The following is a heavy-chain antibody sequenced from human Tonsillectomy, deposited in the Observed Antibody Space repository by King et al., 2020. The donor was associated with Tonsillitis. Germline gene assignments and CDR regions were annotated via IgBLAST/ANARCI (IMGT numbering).Heavy chain of an antibody. V-gene: IGHV3-66*01. D-gene: IGHD3-16*01. Sequence: VQLVESGGGLVQPGGSLRLSCAASGFTVSSNYMSWVRQAPGKGLEWVSVIYSGGSTYYADSVKGRFTISRDNSKDTLYLQMNSLRAEDTAVYYCARDLLVWGSYINWGQGTLVTVSS. CDR1: GFTVSSNY. CDR2: IYSGGST. J-gene: IGHJ4*02. CDR3: ARDLLVWGSYIN.